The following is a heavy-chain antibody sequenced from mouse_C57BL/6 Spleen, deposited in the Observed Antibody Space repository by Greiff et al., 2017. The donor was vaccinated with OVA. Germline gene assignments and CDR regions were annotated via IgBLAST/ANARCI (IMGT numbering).Heavy chain of an antibody. CDR3: AREGGYYGSSSWFAY. J-gene: IGHJ3*01. CDR1: GYTFTDHT. Sequence: VQLQQSDAELVKPGASVKISCKVSGYTFTDHTIHWMKQRPEQGLEWIGYIYPRDGSTKYNEKFKGKATLTADKSSSTAYMQLNSLTSEDSAVYFCAREGGYYGSSSWFAYWGQGTLVTVSA. CDR2: IYPRDGST. D-gene: IGHD1-1*01. V-gene: IGHV1-78*01.